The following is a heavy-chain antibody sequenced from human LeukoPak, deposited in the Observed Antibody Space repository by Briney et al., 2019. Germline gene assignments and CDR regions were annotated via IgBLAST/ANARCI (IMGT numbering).Heavy chain of an antibody. CDR3: AKAPYGGNPYSWFDP. CDR2: ISYDGSNK. D-gene: IGHD4-23*01. CDR1: GFTFSSYG. V-gene: IGHV3-30*18. J-gene: IGHJ5*02. Sequence: GRSLRLSCAASGFTFSSYGMHWVRQAPGKGLEWVAVISYDGSNKYYADSVKGRFTISRDNSKNTLYLQMNSLRAEDTAVYYRAKAPYGGNPYSWFDPWGQGTLVTVSS.